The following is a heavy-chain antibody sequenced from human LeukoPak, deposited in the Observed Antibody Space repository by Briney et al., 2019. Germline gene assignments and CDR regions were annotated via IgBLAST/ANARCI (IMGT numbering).Heavy chain of an antibody. CDR3: AKALGITGTTRGFDY. V-gene: IGHV3-23*01. D-gene: IGHD1-14*01. J-gene: IGHJ4*02. CDR1: GFTFSSYA. CDR2: ISGSGGST. Sequence: GGSLRLSCAASGFTFSSYAMSWVRQAPGKGLEWVSAISGSGGSTYYADSVKGRFTISRDNSKNTLYLQMNSLRAEDTAVYYCAKALGITGTTRGFDYWGQGTLVTVSS.